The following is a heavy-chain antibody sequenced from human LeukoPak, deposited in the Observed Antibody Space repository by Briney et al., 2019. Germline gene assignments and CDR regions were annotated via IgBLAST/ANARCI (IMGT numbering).Heavy chain of an antibody. CDR3: AKDAREWLLGRWFDP. V-gene: IGHV3-23*01. CDR1: GFTFSSYA. J-gene: IGHJ5*02. CDR2: FSGSGGST. D-gene: IGHD3-3*01. Sequence: PGGSLRLSCAASGFTFSSYAMSWVRQAPGKGLEWVSAFSGSGGSTYYADSVKGRFTISRDNSKNTLYLQMNSLRAEDTAVYYCAKDAREWLLGRWFDPWGQGTLVTVSS.